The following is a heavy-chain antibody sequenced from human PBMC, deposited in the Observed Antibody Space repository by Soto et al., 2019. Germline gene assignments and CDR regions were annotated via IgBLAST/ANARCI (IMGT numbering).Heavy chain of an antibody. J-gene: IGHJ4*02. D-gene: IGHD3-3*01. CDR1: GFSLTTSGVG. V-gene: IGHV2-5*02. CDR2: IYCDDDK. Sequence: QITLNESGPMQGNPRQTLTLTCTFSGFSLTTSGVGVGWIRQSPGKAPEWLALIYCDDDKRYSPSLKSRLTITKDTSKIQVVLTMADLDPADTGTYYCAHRVLRTVFGLVTTTAIYFDFWGQGTPVAVSS. CDR3: AHRVLRTVFGLVTTTAIYFDF.